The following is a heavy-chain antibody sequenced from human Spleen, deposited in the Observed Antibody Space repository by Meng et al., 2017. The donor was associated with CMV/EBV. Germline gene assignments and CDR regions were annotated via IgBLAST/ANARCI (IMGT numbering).Heavy chain of an antibody. D-gene: IGHD1-7*01. CDR3: ARGYLELVEGLGASYGMDV. CDR2: INPNSGAT. V-gene: IGHV1-2*02. J-gene: IGHJ6*02. Sequence: ASVKVSCMASGYTFTGYYMHWVRQAPGQGLEWMGCINPNSGATNYAQKFQGRVTMTRDTSINTAYMELSRLRSDDTAVYYCARGYLELVEGLGASYGMDVWGQGTTVTVSS. CDR1: GYTFTGYY.